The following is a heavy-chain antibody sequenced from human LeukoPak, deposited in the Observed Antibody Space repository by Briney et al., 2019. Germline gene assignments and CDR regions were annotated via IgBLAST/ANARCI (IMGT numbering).Heavy chain of an antibody. CDR3: ARDLVATTPPPYYDYVWGSPYYYGMDV. CDR2: INAYNGNT. Sequence: ASVKVSCKSSGYTFTTYCIIWVRQAPGQGLEWMGWINAYNGNTNYAQKLEGRVTMTTDASTSTAYMELRSLRSDDTAVYYCARDLVATTPPPYYDYVWGSPYYYGMDVWGRGTTVTVSS. CDR1: GYTFTTYC. V-gene: IGHV1-18*01. D-gene: IGHD3-16*01. J-gene: IGHJ6*02.